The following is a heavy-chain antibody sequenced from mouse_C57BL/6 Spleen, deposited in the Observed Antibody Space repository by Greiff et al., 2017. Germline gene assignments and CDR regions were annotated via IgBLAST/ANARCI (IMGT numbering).Heavy chain of an antibody. D-gene: IGHD1-1*01. Sequence: EVQLQQSGPVLVKPGASVKMSCKASGYTFSDYYMNWVKQSHGKSLEWIGDINPYNGGTSYNQKFKGKATLTVDKSSSTAYMELNSLTSEDSAVYYCAIITAVVATPYAVDDWGPGTTVTVSS. V-gene: IGHV1-19*01. CDR2: INPYNGGT. CDR1: GYTFSDYY. CDR3: AIITAVVATPYAVDD. J-gene: IGHJ4*01.